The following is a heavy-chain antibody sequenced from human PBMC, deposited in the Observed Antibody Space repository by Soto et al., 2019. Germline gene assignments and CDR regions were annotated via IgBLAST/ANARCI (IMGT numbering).Heavy chain of an antibody. Sequence: PGESLKISCKVSGYNFTNYWIAWVRQMPGNALEWMGIIYPSDSDTRYSPSFRGRVIISADKSISTAYLQWGSLKASDTAMYYCARRPGFYACYGDYWGQGTLVTVSS. J-gene: IGHJ4*02. CDR3: ARRPGFYACYGDY. CDR2: IYPSDSDT. CDR1: GYNFTNYW. V-gene: IGHV5-51*01. D-gene: IGHD2-15*01.